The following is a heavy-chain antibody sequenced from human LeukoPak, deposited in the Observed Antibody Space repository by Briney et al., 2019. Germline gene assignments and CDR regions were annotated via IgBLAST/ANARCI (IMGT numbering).Heavy chain of an antibody. CDR3: AKGRSGSASWALQIFDN. CDR1: GFTFSSYW. CDR2: IKEDGSGK. Sequence: GGSLRLSCEASGFTFSSYWMSWVRQAPGKGLEWVANIKEDGSGKYYVDSVKGRFFISRDNAKDSLFLQMSSLRAEDTAVYYCAKGRSGSASWALQIFDNWGQETLVTVSS. J-gene: IGHJ4*02. V-gene: IGHV3-7*01. D-gene: IGHD2-2*01.